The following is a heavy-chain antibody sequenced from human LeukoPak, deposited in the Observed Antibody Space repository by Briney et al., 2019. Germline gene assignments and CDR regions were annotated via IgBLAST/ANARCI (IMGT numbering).Heavy chain of an antibody. CDR1: GYTFTSYY. CDR2: INPSGGST. D-gene: IGHD2-2*01. J-gene: IGHJ4*02. Sequence: GASVKVSCKASGYTFTSYYMHWVRPAPGQGLEWMGIINPSGGSTSYAQKFQGRVTMTRDTSTSTVYMELSSLRSEDTAVYYCARGGEDIVVVPAAILDYWGQGTLVTVSS. CDR3: ARGGEDIVVVPAAILDY. V-gene: IGHV1-46*01.